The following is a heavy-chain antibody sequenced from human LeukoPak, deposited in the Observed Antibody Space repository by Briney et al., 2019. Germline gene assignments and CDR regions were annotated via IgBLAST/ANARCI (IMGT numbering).Heavy chain of an antibody. CDR2: FDPEDGET. V-gene: IGHV1-24*01. CDR1: GHTLTELS. CDR3: ATRNGNYGDYAGDAFDI. D-gene: IGHD4-17*01. Sequence: ASVKVSCKVSGHTLTELSMHWVRQAPGKGLEWMGGFDPEDGETIYAQKFQGRVTMTEDTSTDTAYMELSSLRSEDTAVYYCATRNGNYGDYAGDAFDIWGQGTMVTVSS. J-gene: IGHJ3*02.